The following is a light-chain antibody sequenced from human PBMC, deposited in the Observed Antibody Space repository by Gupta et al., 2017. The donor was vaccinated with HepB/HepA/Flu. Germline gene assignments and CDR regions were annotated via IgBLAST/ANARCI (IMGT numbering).Light chain of an antibody. Sequence: SYELTQPPSVSVSPGQTARITCSGDKLGDKYACWYQQKPGQSPVLVIYQDSKRPSGIPERFSGSNSGNTATLTISGTQAMDEADYYCQAWDSSTAVFSGGTKLTVL. J-gene: IGLJ2*01. CDR3: QAWDSSTAV. V-gene: IGLV3-1*01. CDR2: QDS. CDR1: KLGDKY.